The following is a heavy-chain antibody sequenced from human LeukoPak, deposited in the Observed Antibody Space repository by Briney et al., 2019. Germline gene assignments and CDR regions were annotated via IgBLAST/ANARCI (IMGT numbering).Heavy chain of an antibody. CDR2: IKQDGSEK. CDR1: GFTFSSYW. J-gene: IGHJ4*02. Sequence: PGGSLRLSCVVSGFTFSSYWMSWVRQAPGKGLEWAANIKQDGSEKYYVDSVKGRFTMSRDNAKNSLYLQMNSLRAEDTAVYYCARVQWELRGVGSYFEYWGQGALVTVSS. CDR3: ARVQWELRGVGSYFEY. D-gene: IGHD1-26*01. V-gene: IGHV3-7*01.